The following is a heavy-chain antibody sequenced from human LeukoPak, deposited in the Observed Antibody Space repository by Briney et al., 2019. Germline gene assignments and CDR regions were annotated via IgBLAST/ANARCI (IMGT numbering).Heavy chain of an antibody. V-gene: IGHV3-21*04. D-gene: IGHD5-18*01. CDR3: AKDTPRGYNYGYFDY. CDR1: GFTFSSYS. CDR2: ISSTSTYI. Sequence: GGSLRLSCAASGFTFSSYSINWVRQAPGTGLEWVSSISSTSTYITYADSVKGRFTISRDNSKNTLYLQMNSLRVEDTAVYYCAKDTPRGYNYGYFDYWGQETLLTVSS. J-gene: IGHJ4*02.